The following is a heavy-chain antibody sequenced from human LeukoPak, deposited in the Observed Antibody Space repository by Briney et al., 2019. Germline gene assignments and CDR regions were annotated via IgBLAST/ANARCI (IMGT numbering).Heavy chain of an antibody. J-gene: IGHJ3*02. CDR3: ARARGEEDADYYDSSGLVVHAFDI. Sequence: SETLSLTCTVSGGSISSSSYYWGWIRQPPGKGLEWIGSIYYSGSTYYNPSLKSRVTISVDTSKNQFSLKLSSVTAADTAVYYGARARGEEDADYYDSSGLVVHAFDIWGQGTMVTVSS. CDR2: IYYSGST. V-gene: IGHV4-39*07. D-gene: IGHD3-22*01. CDR1: GGSISSSSYY.